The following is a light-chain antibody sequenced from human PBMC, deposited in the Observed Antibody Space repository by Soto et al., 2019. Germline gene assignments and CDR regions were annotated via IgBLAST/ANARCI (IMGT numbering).Light chain of an antibody. CDR2: GAS. CDR3: QQYGSSPLT. V-gene: IGKV3-20*01. J-gene: IGKJ4*01. Sequence: EIVLTQSPGTLSLSPGERATLSCRASQSVTSTYLAWYQQKPGQAPRLLIYGASNRATGIPDRFTGSGSGTHFTLTISRLEPEDFAVYYCQQYGSSPLTFGGGTKVEIK. CDR1: QSVTSTY.